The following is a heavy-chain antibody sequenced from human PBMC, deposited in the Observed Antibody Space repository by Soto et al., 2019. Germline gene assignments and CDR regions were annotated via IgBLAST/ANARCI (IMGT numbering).Heavy chain of an antibody. CDR3: VKSGSNWGAFDF. J-gene: IGHJ3*01. D-gene: IGHD7-27*01. Sequence: VQLLESGGDLVQPGGSLRLSCVASGFILNNYAMSWVRQAPGKGLEWVSTIGGTDGDNDGVPWYEDSVKGRFTISRDSSANTLFLHMDNLSAEDSALYYCVKSGSNWGAFDFWGQGTTVVVSS. V-gene: IGHV3-23*01. CDR2: IGGTDGDNDGVP. CDR1: GFILNNYA.